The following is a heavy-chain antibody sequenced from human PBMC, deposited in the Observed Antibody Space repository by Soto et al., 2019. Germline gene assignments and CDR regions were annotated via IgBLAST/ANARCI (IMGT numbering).Heavy chain of an antibody. CDR1: GFTFSSYA. D-gene: IGHD3-16*02. Sequence: QVQLVESGGGVVQPGRSLRLSCAASGFTFSSYAMHWVRQAPGKGLEWVAVISYEGGNKYYADSVKGRFTISRDNSKNTMYLQMNSLRAEDTAVYYCAKDAPPGDYVWGSYRPLEGIDPWGQGTLVTVSS. J-gene: IGHJ5*02. V-gene: IGHV3-30*18. CDR3: AKDAPPGDYVWGSYRPLEGIDP. CDR2: ISYEGGNK.